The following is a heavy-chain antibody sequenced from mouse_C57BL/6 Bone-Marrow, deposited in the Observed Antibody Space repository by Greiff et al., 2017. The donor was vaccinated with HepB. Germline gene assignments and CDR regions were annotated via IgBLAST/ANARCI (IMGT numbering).Heavy chain of an antibody. J-gene: IGHJ1*03. CDR3: ARRFTTGYFDV. D-gene: IGHD1-1*01. CDR2: ISSGGSYT. CDR1: GFTFSSYG. V-gene: IGHV5-6*01. Sequence: EVHLVESGADLVKPGGSLKLSCAASGFTFSSYGMSWVHQTPDKRLEWVATISSGGSYTYYPDSVKGRFTISRDNAKNTLYLQMSSLKSEDTAMYYCARRFTTGYFDVWGKGTTVTVSS.